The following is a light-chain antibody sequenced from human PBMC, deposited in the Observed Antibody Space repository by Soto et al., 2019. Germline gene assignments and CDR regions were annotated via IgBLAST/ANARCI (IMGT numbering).Light chain of an antibody. CDR2: AVS. V-gene: IGLV2-14*03. Sequence: QSALTQPASVSGSSGRSITISCNGTSSDVGRYNFVSWYQQHPGNAPKLLIYAVSDRPSGVSTRFSGSKSGNTASLAISGLQAEDEAVYYCSSFSSSSTQVFGTGTKLTVL. CDR1: SSDVGRYNF. J-gene: IGLJ1*01. CDR3: SSFSSSSTQV.